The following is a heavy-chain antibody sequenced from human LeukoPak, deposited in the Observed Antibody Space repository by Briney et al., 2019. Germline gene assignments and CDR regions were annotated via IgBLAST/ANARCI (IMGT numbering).Heavy chain of an antibody. CDR3: ARVSYYDSSGPKGAFDI. Sequence: KTSETLSLTCTVSGGSISSSSYYWGWIRQPPGKGLEWIGSIYYSGSTYYNPSLKSRVTISVDTSKNQFSLKLSSVTAADTAVYYCARVSYYDSSGPKGAFDIWGQGTMVTVSS. J-gene: IGHJ3*02. V-gene: IGHV4-39*07. CDR1: GGSISSSSYY. CDR2: IYYSGST. D-gene: IGHD3-22*01.